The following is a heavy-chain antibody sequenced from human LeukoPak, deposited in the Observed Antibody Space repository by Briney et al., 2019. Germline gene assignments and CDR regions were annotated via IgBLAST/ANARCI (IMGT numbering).Heavy chain of an antibody. CDR2: ISAYTGNT. J-gene: IGHJ4*02. CDR1: GYTFSAYG. D-gene: IGHD6-13*01. CDR3: ARDSHIAGVAYYFDY. Sequence: ASVKVSCKASGYTFSAYGISWVRQAPGQGLEWMGYISAYTGNTSYAQNLQGRLTMTTDTSTSTAYMKLRSLRSDDTAFYYCARDSHIAGVAYYFDYWGQGTLVTVSS. V-gene: IGHV1-18*01.